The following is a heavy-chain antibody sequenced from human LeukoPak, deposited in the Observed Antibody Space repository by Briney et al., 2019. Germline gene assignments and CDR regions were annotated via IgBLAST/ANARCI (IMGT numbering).Heavy chain of an antibody. CDR2: TYYRSKWYN. CDR1: GDSVSSSSAA. J-gene: IGHJ6*03. V-gene: IGHV6-1*01. D-gene: IGHD2-2*01. CDR3: ARGGYCSSTSCYGPFHYYYYYMDV. Sequence: SQTLSLTCAISGDSVSSSSAAWNWIRQSPSRGLEWLGRTYYRSKWYNDYAVSVKSRITINPDTSKNQFSLQLNSVTPEDTAVYYCARGGYCSSTSCYGPFHYYYYYMDVWGKGTTVTVSS.